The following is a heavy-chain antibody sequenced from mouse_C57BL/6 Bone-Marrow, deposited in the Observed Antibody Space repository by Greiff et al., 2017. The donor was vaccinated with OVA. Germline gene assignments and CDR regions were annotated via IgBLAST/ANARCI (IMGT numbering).Heavy chain of an antibody. CDR3: ARRGLGPLDY. Sequence: VESGGGLVQPGGSLKLSCAASGFTFSDYYMYWVRQTPEKRLEWVAYISNGGGSTYYPDTVKGRFTISRDNAKNTLYLQMSRLKSEDTAMYYCARRGLGPLDYWGQGTTLTVSS. CDR2: ISNGGGST. V-gene: IGHV5-12*01. J-gene: IGHJ2*01. CDR1: GFTFSDYY. D-gene: IGHD4-1*01.